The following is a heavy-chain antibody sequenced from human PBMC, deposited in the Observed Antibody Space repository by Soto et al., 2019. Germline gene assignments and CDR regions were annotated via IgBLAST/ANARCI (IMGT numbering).Heavy chain of an antibody. CDR3: AKNPENYYYGMDV. CDR2: IIPIFGTA. V-gene: IGHV1-69*12. Sequence: QVQLVQSGAAVKKPGSSVKVSCKASGGTFSSYAISWVRQAPGQGLEWMGGIIPIFGTADYAQKFQGRVTITADESTSTAYVELSSLRSEDTAVYYCAKNPENYYYGMDVWGQETTVTVSS. J-gene: IGHJ6*02. CDR1: GGTFSSYA.